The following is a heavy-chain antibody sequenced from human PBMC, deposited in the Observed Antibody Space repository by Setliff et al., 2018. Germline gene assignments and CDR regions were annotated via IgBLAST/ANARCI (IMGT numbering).Heavy chain of an antibody. V-gene: IGHV1-46*01. CDR3: ARDASYNFWSGYRGAFDY. D-gene: IGHD3-3*01. CDR1: GYTFTSYY. Sequence: ASVKVSCKASGYTFTSYYMHWVRQAPGQGLEWMGIINPSGGSTNYAQKFQGRVTMTRDTSTSTVYMELSSLRSEDTAVYYCARDASYNFWSGYRGAFDYWGQGTLVTVSS. J-gene: IGHJ4*02. CDR2: INPSGGST.